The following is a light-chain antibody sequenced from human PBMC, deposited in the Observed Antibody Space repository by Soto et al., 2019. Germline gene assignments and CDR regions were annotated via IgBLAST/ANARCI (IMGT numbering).Light chain of an antibody. J-gene: IGKJ1*01. CDR1: QSIYDW. V-gene: IGKV1-5*03. Sequence: DIQMTQSPSTLSASGGDRVTITCRASQSIYDWLAWYQQKPGKAPKLLIYKASNLESGVPSRFSGSASGTEFTLTISSLQPADFATYYCQQYNTYWTFGQGTKVEIK. CDR2: KAS. CDR3: QQYNTYWT.